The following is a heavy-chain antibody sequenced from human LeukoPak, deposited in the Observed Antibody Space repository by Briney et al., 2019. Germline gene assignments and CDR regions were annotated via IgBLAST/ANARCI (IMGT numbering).Heavy chain of an antibody. CDR2: IVPIFGTA. Sequence: SLKVSCKASGGTFSSYAICWVRQAPGQGLEWMGGIVPIFGTANYAQKFQGRVTITADESTSTDFMELSSLRSEDTAVYYCARDANPFTMIRGVFDYWGQGTPVTVSS. CDR1: GGTFSSYA. D-gene: IGHD3-10*01. CDR3: ARDANPFTMIRGVFDY. J-gene: IGHJ4*01. V-gene: IGHV1-69*01.